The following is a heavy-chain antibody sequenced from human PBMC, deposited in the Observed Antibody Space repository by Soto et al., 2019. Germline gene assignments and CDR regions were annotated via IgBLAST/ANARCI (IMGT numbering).Heavy chain of an antibody. D-gene: IGHD2-2*01. CDR2: ILHDGSNK. J-gene: IGHJ4*02. Sequence: QVQLVESGGDVVQPGRSLRLSCAASGFTFSSNGMHWVRQAPGKGLEWVAVILHDGSNKYYADSVKGRFTISRDNSKNTLYLQMNRLRTEDTAVYYCACWAGQCSSTTCYDLFDYWGRGTLVTVSS. V-gene: IGHV3-30*03. CDR1: GFTFSSNG. CDR3: ACWAGQCSSTTCYDLFDY.